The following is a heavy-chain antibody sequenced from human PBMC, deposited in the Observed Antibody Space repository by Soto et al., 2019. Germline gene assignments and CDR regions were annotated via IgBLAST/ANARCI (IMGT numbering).Heavy chain of an antibody. Sequence: SLTLSLTCAVYGGSFSGYYWSWIRQPPGKGLEWIGEINHSGSTNYNPSLKSRVTISVDTSKNQFSLKLSSVTAADTAVYYCARGYHPAAQPHRYNWFDPWGQGTLVTVS. CDR2: INHSGST. CDR3: ARGYHPAAQPHRYNWFDP. J-gene: IGHJ5*02. D-gene: IGHD2-2*01. CDR1: GGSFSGYY. V-gene: IGHV4-34*01.